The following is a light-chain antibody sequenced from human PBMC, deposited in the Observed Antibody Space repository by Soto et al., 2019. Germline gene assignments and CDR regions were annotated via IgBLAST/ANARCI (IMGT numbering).Light chain of an antibody. CDR3: LQTYMVPLV. CDR1: QGMNDF. Sequence: QLAQSPASLSASVGDRVTITCRASQGMNDFLNWYKQTPGKAPELLIYRASKLATGVPPRFSAAQSVTEFTLTISGLQPEDFTTYFCLQTYMVPLVFGGGTKVEMK. V-gene: IGKV1-39*01. J-gene: IGKJ4*01. CDR2: RAS.